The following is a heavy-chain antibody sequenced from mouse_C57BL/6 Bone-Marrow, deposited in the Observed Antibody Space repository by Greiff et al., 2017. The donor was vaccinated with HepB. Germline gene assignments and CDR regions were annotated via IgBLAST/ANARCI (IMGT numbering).Heavy chain of an antibody. J-gene: IGHJ4*01. CDR3: ARCYYYGSSSPAMDY. V-gene: IGHV2-6*03. CDR1: GFSLTSYG. D-gene: IGHD1-1*01. CDR2: IWSDGST. Sequence: QVQLKESGPGLVAPSQSLSITCTVSGFSLTSYGVHWVRQPPGKGLEWLVVIWSDGSTTYNSALKSRLSISKDNSKSQVFLKMNSLQTDDTAMYYCARCYYYGSSSPAMDYWGQGTSVTVSS.